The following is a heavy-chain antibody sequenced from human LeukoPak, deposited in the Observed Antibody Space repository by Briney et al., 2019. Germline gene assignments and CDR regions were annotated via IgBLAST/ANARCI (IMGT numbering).Heavy chain of an antibody. CDR1: GGSIRSYY. Sequence: RASETLSLTCTVSGGSIRSYYWSWIRQPPGKGLEWIGYIYYSGSTNYNPSLKSRVTISVDTSKNQFSLKLSSVTAADTAVYYCASRYCSGGSCFFDYWGQGTLVTVSS. J-gene: IGHJ4*02. CDR3: ASRYCSGGSCFFDY. CDR2: IYYSGST. V-gene: IGHV4-59*01. D-gene: IGHD2-15*01.